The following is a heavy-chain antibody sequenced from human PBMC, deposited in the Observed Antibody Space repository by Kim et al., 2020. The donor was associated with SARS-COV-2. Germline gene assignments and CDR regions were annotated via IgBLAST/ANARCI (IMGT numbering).Heavy chain of an antibody. Sequence: GGSLRLSCSASGFTFSSYAMHWVRQAPGKGLEYVSAISSNGGSTYYADSVKGRFTISRDNSKNTLYLQMSSLRAEDTAVYYCVKDFNLGFRFGEGGYWGQGTLVTVSS. V-gene: IGHV3-64D*06. J-gene: IGHJ4*02. D-gene: IGHD7-27*01. CDR3: VKDFNLGFRFGEGGY. CDR2: ISSNGGST. CDR1: GFTFSSYA.